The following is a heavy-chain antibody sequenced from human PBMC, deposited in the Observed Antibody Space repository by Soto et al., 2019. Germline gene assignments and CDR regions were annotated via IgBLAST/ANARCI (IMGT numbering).Heavy chain of an antibody. D-gene: IGHD4-17*01. CDR1: GYTFTSFG. J-gene: IGHJ5*02. CDR2: ISAYNGNT. V-gene: IGHV1-18*01. Sequence: QVQLVQSGAEVKKPGASVKVSCKASGYTFTSFGISWVRQAPGQGLEWMGWISAYNGNTNYAQKFQGRVIMTTDTSTSTDYMELRSLRSDDTAVYYWASMSTYGDYEIGFDPWGEGALVTCSS. CDR3: ASMSTYGDYEIGFDP.